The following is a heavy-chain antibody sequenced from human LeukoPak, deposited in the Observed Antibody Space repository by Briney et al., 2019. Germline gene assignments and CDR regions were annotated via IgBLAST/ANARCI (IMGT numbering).Heavy chain of an antibody. V-gene: IGHV1-2*02. CDR1: EYTFTDYF. CDR3: ARDGPGQKSNFDF. CDR2: INPKSGDT. J-gene: IGHJ4*02. Sequence: ASMKVSCKASEYTFTDYFIHWVRQAPGQGLEWMGWINPKSGDTNSAQNFQGRVTMTRDTFINTVYMQLDRLRFDDTAVYYCARDGPGQKSNFDFWGQGTLVTVSS.